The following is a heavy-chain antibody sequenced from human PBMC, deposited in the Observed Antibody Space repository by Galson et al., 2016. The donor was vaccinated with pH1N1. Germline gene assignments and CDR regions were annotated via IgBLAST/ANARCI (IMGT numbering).Heavy chain of an antibody. CDR2: IYYSGST. CDR3: ARSLHGDYVGWFDP. J-gene: IGHJ5*02. Sequence: SETLSLTCTVSGGSISTNNYYWGWIRQPPGKGLEWIGSIYYSGSTYYNPSLKSRVTISLDTSKNQFSLKLSSVTAADTAFYYCARSLHGDYVGWFDPWGQGTLVTVSS. D-gene: IGHD4-17*01. CDR1: GGSISTNNYY. V-gene: IGHV4-39*07.